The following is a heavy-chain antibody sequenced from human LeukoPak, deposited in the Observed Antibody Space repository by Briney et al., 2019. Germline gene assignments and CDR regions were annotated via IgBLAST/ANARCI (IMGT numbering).Heavy chain of an antibody. CDR2: IYSGGST. V-gene: IGHV3-66*01. J-gene: IGHJ4*02. CDR3: ASLRGGRYFAWLFLN. CDR1: GFTVSSNY. D-gene: IGHD3-9*01. Sequence: GGSLRLSCAASGFTVSSNYMSWVRQAPGKGLEWVSVIYSGGSTYYADSVKGRFTISRDNSKNTLYLQMNSLRAEDTAVYYCASLRGGRYFAWLFLNWGQGTLVTVSS.